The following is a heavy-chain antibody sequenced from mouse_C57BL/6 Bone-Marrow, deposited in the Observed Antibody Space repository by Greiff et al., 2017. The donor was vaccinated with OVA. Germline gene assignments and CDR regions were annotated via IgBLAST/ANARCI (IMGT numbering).Heavy chain of an antibody. CDR2: ISSGGSYT. CDR1: GFTFSSYG. D-gene: IGHD1-1*01. Sequence: EVQGVESGGDLVKPGGSLKLSCAASGFTFSSYGMSWVRQTPDKRLEWVATISSGGSYTYYPDSVKGRFTISRDNAKNTLYLQMSSLKSEDTAMYYCARHNFGSTTSAWFAYWGQGTLVTVSA. CDR3: ARHNFGSTTSAWFAY. J-gene: IGHJ3*01. V-gene: IGHV5-6*01.